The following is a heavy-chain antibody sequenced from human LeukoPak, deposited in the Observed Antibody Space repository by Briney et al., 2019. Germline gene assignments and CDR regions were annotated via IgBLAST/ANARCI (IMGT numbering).Heavy chain of an antibody. Sequence: SETLSLTCTVSGGSISSSSYYWGWIRQPPGKGLEWIVSIYYSGSTYYNPSLKSRVTISVDTSKNQFSLKLSSVTAADTAVYYCARHSHSFGDYESGWFDPWGQGTLVTVSS. CDR1: GGSISSSSYY. D-gene: IGHD4-17*01. CDR2: IYYSGST. J-gene: IGHJ5*02. V-gene: IGHV4-39*01. CDR3: ARHSHSFGDYESGWFDP.